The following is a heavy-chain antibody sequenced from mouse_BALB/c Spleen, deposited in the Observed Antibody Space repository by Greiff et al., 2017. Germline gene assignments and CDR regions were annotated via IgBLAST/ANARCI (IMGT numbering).Heavy chain of an antibody. V-gene: IGHV5-12-2*01. J-gene: IGHJ3*01. D-gene: IGHD2-10*02. CDR3: ASGYGNPAWFAY. CDR1: GFTFSSYT. Sequence: EVKLVESGGGLVQPGGSLKLSCAASGFTFSSYTMSWVRQTPEKRLEWVAYISNGGGSTYYPDTVKGRFTISRDNAKNTLYLQMSSLKSEDTAMYYCASGYGNPAWFAYWGQGTLVTVSA. CDR2: ISNGGGST.